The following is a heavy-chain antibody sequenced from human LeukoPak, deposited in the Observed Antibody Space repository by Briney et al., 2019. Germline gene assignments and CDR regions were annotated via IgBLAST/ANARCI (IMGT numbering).Heavy chain of an antibody. CDR2: IYHSGST. CDR3: AIGYKNWFDP. D-gene: IGHD3-10*01. V-gene: IGHV4-38-2*02. CDR1: GYSITSGYY. Sequence: SETLSLTCTVYGYSITSGYYWDWIRQPPGKGLEWIGSIYHSGSTYYNPSLKSRVTISVDTSKNQFSLKLSSVTAADTAVYYCAIGYKNWFDPWGQGTLVTVSS. J-gene: IGHJ5*02.